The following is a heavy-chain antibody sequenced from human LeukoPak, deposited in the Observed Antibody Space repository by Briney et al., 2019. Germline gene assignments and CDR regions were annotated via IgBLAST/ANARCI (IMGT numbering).Heavy chain of an antibody. V-gene: IGHV3-30*18. Sequence: SGGSLRLSCAASGFTFSSYGMHWVRQAPGKGLEWVAVISYDGSNKYYADSVKGRFTISRDNSKNTLYLQMNSLRAEDAAVYYCAKDRDDIVVVPAAIESSFGMDVWGQGTTVTVSS. J-gene: IGHJ6*02. CDR3: AKDRDDIVVVPAAIESSFGMDV. D-gene: IGHD2-2*01. CDR2: ISYDGSNK. CDR1: GFTFSSYG.